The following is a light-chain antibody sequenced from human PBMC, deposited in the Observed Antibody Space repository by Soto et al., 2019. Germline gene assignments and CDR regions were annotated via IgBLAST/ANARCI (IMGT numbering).Light chain of an antibody. Sequence: DIVMTQTPLSLSVTPGQPASISCKSSQSLLHSDGKTYLYWYLQRSGQPPQLLIHEVSNRFSGVRDRFSGSGSGTDFTLEISRVEAEDVGIYYFMQSIQLPRTFGQGTKVEIK. CDR2: EVS. CDR1: QSLLHSDGKTY. J-gene: IGKJ1*01. CDR3: MQSIQLPRT. V-gene: IGKV2D-29*01.